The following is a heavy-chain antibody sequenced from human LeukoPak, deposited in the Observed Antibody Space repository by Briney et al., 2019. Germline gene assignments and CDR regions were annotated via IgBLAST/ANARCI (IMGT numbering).Heavy chain of an antibody. V-gene: IGHV4-59*06. CDR2: IYYSGST. CDR3: VRSPGYYFDY. J-gene: IGHJ4*02. Sequence: SETLSLTCTVSGGSISSHYWSWMRQPPGKGLEWIGYIYYSGSTYYNPSLKSRVTISVDTSKNQFSLKLSSVTAADTAMYYCVRSPGYYFDYWGQGTLVTVSS. CDR1: GGSISSHY.